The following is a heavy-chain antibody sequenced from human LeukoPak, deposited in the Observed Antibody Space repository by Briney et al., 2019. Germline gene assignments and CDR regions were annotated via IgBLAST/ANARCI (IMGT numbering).Heavy chain of an antibody. V-gene: IGHV3-30-3*01. CDR3: ARDVAASPYDY. D-gene: IGHD6-6*01. CDR1: GFTFSSYA. J-gene: IGHJ4*02. CDR2: ISYDGSNK. Sequence: RSGRSLRLSCAASGFTFSSYAMHWVRQAPGKGLEWVAVISYDGSNKYYADSVKGRFTISRDNSKNTLYVQMNSLRAEDTAVYYCARDVAASPYDYWGQGTLVTVSS.